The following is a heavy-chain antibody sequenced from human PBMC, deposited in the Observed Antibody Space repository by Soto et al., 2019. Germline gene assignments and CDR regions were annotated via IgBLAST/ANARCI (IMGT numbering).Heavy chain of an antibody. Sequence: EVQLLESGGGLVQPGGSLRLSCAASGFTFSSYAMSWVRQAPGKGLEWVSAISGSGGSTYYADSVKGRFTIARDNSQNTVYLQMNSLRAEDTAVYYCAKNPAGSSSWYLLYDYWGQGTRVTVSS. CDR3: AKNPAGSSSWYLLYDY. CDR2: ISGSGGST. D-gene: IGHD6-13*01. V-gene: IGHV3-23*01. CDR1: GFTFSSYA. J-gene: IGHJ4*02.